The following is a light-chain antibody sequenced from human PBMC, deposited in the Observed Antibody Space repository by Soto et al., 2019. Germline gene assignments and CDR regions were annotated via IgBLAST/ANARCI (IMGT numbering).Light chain of an antibody. CDR3: SSYAGSNNYV. V-gene: IGLV2-8*01. CDR1: SSDVGGYDH. CDR2: EVS. Sequence: QSALNQPASVSGSPGQSITISCTGTSSDVGGYDHVAWYHQHPGQAPKLMIYEVSKRPSGVPDRFSGSKSGNTASLTVSGLQAEDEADYYCSSYAGSNNYVFGTGTKVTVL. J-gene: IGLJ1*01.